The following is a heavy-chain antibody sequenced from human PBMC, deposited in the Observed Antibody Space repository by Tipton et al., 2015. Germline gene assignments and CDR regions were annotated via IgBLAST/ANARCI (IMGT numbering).Heavy chain of an antibody. CDR3: ARGGSPIIEMAYHHYGLDV. V-gene: IGHV4-34*01. CDR1: GGSFYTYY. J-gene: IGHJ6*02. CDR2: IYHSATT. Sequence: GLVKPSETLSLTCSLSGGSFYTYYGTWIRQPPGQGLEWTGEIYHSATTNYNPSLRGRFTISLRTSKNQLTLKVDSGTAADTARYYCARGGSPIIEMAYHHYGLDVWGQGTTVTVSS. D-gene: IGHD5-24*01.